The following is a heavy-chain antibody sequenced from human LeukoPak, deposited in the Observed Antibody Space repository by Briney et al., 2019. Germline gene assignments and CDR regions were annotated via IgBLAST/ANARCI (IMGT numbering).Heavy chain of an antibody. V-gene: IGHV4-34*01. CDR3: ATEMATAIDY. CDR1: GGSFSGYY. J-gene: IGHJ4*02. CDR2: INHSGST. D-gene: IGHD5-24*01. Sequence: SETLSLTCAVYGGSFSGYYWSWIRQPPGKGLEWIGEINHSGSTNYNPSLKSRVTISVDTSKNQFSLELSSVTAADTAVYYCATEMATAIDYWGQGTLVTVSS.